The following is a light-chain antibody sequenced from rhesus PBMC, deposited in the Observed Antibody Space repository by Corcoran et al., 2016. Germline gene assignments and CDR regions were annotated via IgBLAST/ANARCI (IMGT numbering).Light chain of an antibody. CDR1: QNIISG. Sequence: DIQMTQSPSSLSASVGDTVTITCRASQNIISGPDWYQQKPGKAPKLLIYKASSLQRGVPSRFSGTGSGTDFTLTNSGLQPEDCATYYCLHYGSSPRTFGQGTKVEIK. CDR3: LHYGSSPRT. V-gene: IGKV1-22*01. CDR2: KAS. J-gene: IGKJ1*01.